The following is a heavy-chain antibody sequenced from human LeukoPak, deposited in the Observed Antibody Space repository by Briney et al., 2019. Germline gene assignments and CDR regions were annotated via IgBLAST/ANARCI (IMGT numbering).Heavy chain of an antibody. D-gene: IGHD3-10*01. CDR2: INPNSGGT. Sequence: ASVKVSCKASGYTFTGYYMHWVRQAPGQGLEWMGWINPNSGGTNYAQKFQGRVTMTRDTSISTAYMELSRLRSDDTAVYYCARWEWFGELGFDYWGQGTLVTVSS. CDR1: GYTFTGYY. J-gene: IGHJ4*02. V-gene: IGHV1-2*02. CDR3: ARWEWFGELGFDY.